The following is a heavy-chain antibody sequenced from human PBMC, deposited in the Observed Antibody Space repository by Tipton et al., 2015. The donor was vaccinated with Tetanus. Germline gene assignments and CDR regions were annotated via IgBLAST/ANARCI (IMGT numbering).Heavy chain of an antibody. Sequence: SLRLSCTVSGFTFSSYSMNWVRQAPGRGLEWLSSMSSTTAYIYYADSVKGRFTISRDNAHNSLFLHMNSLRAEDTAVYFCASGSSLDYWGQGALVTVSS. J-gene: IGHJ4*02. V-gene: IGHV3-21*01. CDR2: MSSTTAYI. CDR3: ASGSSLDY. D-gene: IGHD6-6*01. CDR1: GFTFSSYS.